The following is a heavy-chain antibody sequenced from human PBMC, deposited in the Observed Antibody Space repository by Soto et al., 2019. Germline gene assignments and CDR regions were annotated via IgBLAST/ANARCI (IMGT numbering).Heavy chain of an antibody. CDR3: AYSSTPFDY. J-gene: IGHJ4*02. CDR2: VSGRCGST. CDR1: GFHFCSYA. V-gene: IGHV3-23*01. Sequence: EVPLLASGGGLVQPGGSLGLSCAASGFHFCSYALDLGRQAPGKGVEWVPAVSGRCGSTYYADSVKGRFPISRDNSKNTLYLKMNSLRAEDTAVYYCAYSSTPFDYWGQGTLVTVSS. D-gene: IGHD6-13*01.